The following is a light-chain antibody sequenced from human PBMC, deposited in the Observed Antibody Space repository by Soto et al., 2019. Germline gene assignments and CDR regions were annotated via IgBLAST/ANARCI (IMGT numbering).Light chain of an antibody. CDR1: QSVISSY. Sequence: EIVLTQSPGTLSLSPCERATLSCRASQSVISSYLAWYQQKPGQAPRLLIYGASSRATGIPDRFSGSGSGTDFTLTISRLEPEDFAVYYCQQYGSSPPYTFGQGTKLEIK. V-gene: IGKV3-20*01. CDR3: QQYGSSPPYT. J-gene: IGKJ2*01. CDR2: GAS.